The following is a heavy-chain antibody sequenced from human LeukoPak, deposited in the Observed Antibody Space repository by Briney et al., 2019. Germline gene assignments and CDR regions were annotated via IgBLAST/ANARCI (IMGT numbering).Heavy chain of an antibody. CDR1: GFSFSDDF. J-gene: IGHJ4*02. Sequence: GGSLRLSCAASGFSFSDDFMSWIRQAPGQRPEWVSYISHSGYTTQYADSVKGRLTISRDNAKNSLYLQMNSLRGEDTAVYYCARGGLQIPHYFDYWGQGTLVTVSS. V-gene: IGHV3-11*01. CDR3: ARGGLQIPHYFDY. D-gene: IGHD5-24*01. CDR2: ISHSGYTT.